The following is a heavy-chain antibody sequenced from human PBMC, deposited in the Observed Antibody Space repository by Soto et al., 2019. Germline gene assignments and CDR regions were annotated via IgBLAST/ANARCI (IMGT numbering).Heavy chain of an antibody. CDR1: GFTFSSYA. Sequence: GGSLRLSCAASGFTFSSYAMHWVRQAPGKGLEWVAVISYDGSNKYYADSVKGRFTISRDNSKNTLYLQMNSLRAEDTAVYYCARDSVRPGYSYAKDWGQGTLVTVSS. D-gene: IGHD5-18*01. CDR3: ARDSVRPGYSYAKD. V-gene: IGHV3-30-3*01. CDR2: ISYDGSNK. J-gene: IGHJ4*02.